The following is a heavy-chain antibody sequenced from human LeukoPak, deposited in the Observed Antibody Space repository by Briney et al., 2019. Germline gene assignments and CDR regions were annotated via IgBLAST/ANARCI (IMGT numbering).Heavy chain of an antibody. V-gene: IGHV1-2*02. CDR2: INPNSGGT. CDR1: GYTFTGYY. Sequence: ASVKVSCKASGYTFTGYYMHWVRQAPGQGLEWMGWINPNSGGTNYAQKFQGRVTMTRDTSINTPYMELSRLRSDDTAVYYCARLRYDSSGYYFWGQGTLVTVSS. CDR3: ARLRYDSSGYYF. D-gene: IGHD3-22*01. J-gene: IGHJ4*02.